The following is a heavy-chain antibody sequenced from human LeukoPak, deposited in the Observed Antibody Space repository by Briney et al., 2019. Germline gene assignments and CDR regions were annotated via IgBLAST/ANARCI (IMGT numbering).Heavy chain of an antibody. J-gene: IGHJ3*02. CDR2: IYYSGST. V-gene: IGHV4-61*01. D-gene: IGHD3-22*01. CDR3: GRGRITKRVVVDAFDI. Sequence: SETLSLTCTVSGDSLSSGSYYWGWVRQPPGKGLEWIGYIYYSGSTNYNPSLKSRVTMSVDTSKNQFSLKLTSVTAADTALYYCGRGRITKRVVVDAFDIWGQGTMVTVSS. CDR1: GDSLSSGSYY.